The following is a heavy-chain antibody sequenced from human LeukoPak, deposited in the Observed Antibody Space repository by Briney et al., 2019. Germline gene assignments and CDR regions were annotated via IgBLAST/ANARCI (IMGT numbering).Heavy chain of an antibody. CDR2: VDREGSDK. CDR3: ARDGVPGGRDV. CDR1: GFAFSSYW. D-gene: IGHD3-16*01. V-gene: IGHV3-7*01. Sequence: GGSLRLSCAPSGFAFSSYWMSWVRQAPGKGLEWVANVDREGSDKNYVDSVKGRFTISRDNAKNSLYLQMNSLRVEDTAVYYCARDGVPGGRDVWGQGTTVTVS. J-gene: IGHJ6*02.